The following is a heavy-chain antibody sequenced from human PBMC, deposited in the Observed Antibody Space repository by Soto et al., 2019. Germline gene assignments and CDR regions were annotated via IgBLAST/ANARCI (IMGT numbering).Heavy chain of an antibody. CDR2: IYYSGST. D-gene: IGHD2-15*01. Sequence: SETLSLTCTVSGGSISSGGYYWSWIRQHPGKGLEWIGYIYYSGSTYYNPCLKSRLTISVDTSKNHFSLKVSSGTAADTAVYSWARDGRWGYCGGGSCLTAVFDIWGQGTMVTVSS. CDR1: GGSISSGGYY. V-gene: IGHV4-31*03. CDR3: ARDGRWGYCGGGSCLTAVFDI. J-gene: IGHJ3*02.